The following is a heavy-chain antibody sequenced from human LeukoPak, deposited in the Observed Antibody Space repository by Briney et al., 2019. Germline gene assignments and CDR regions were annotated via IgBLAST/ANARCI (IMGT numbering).Heavy chain of an antibody. Sequence: ASVKVSCKASGGTFSSYAINWVRQATGQGLEWMGWMNPNSGNTGYAQKFQGRVTITRNTSISTAYMELSSLRSEDTAVYYCARTGGSYPYYYYYYMDVWGKGTTVTVSS. CDR2: MNPNSGNT. CDR3: ARTGGSYPYYYYYYMDV. CDR1: GGTFSSYA. D-gene: IGHD1-26*01. J-gene: IGHJ6*03. V-gene: IGHV1-8*03.